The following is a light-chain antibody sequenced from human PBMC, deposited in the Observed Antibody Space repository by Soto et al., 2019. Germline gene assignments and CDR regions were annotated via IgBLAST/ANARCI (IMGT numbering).Light chain of an antibody. CDR2: EDT. CDR1: SSDVGSYNL. J-gene: IGLJ2*01. CDR3: SSYAGSSTYVV. Sequence: QSALTQPASVSGSPGQSITISCTGTSSDVGSYNLVSWYQQHPGKAPKHMIYEDTKRPSGISNRFSGSKSGNTASLTISGLQAEDEADYYCSSYAGSSTYVVFGGGTKLTVL. V-gene: IGLV2-23*01.